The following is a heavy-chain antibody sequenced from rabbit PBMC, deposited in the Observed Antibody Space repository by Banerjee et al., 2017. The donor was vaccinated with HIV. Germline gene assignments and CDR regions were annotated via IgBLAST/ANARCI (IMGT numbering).Heavy chain of an antibody. CDR3: ARDWAYGSTSGYFGL. V-gene: IGHV1S45*01. J-gene: IGHJ4*01. CDR1: GFTLSSYW. CDR2: IGAGSSGTT. Sequence: LEESGGDLVKPEGSLTLTCTASGFTLSSYWMWWVRQAPGKGLEWIACIGAGSSGTTYYASWAKGRFTISKTSSTTVTLQMTSLTAADTATYFCARDWAYGSTSGYFGLWGQGTLVTVS. D-gene: IGHD1-1*01.